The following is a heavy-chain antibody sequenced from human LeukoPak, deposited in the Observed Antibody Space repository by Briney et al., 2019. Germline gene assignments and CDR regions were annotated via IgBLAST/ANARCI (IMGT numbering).Heavy chain of an antibody. CDR1: GGSISSGGYS. J-gene: IGHJ6*02. V-gene: IGHV4-30-2*01. CDR2: ICHSGST. CDR3: ARGPGLNYSRNYYYYGMDV. D-gene: IGHD4-4*01. Sequence: SETLSLTCAVSGGSISSGGYSWSWIRQPPGKGLEWIGYICHSGSTYYNPSLKSRVTISVDRSKNQFSLKLSSVTAADTAVYYCARGPGLNYSRNYYYYGMDVWGQGTTVTVSS.